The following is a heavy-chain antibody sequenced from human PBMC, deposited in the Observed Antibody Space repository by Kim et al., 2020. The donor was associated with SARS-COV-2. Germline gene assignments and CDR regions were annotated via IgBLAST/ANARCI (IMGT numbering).Heavy chain of an antibody. V-gene: IGHV1-69*01. D-gene: IGHD4-17*01. J-gene: IGHJ3*02. Sequence: YAQKFQGRVTITADESTSTAYMELSSLRSEDTAVNYCARTPARWHDAFDIWGQGTMVTVSS. CDR3: ARTPARWHDAFDI.